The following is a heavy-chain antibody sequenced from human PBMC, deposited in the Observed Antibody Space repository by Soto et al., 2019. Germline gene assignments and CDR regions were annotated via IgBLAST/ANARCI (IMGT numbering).Heavy chain of an antibody. CDR2: ISGSGGST. V-gene: IGHV3-23*01. CDR1: GFTFSSYA. Sequence: GGSLRLSCAASGFTFSSYAMSWVRQAPGKGLEWVSAISGSGGSTYYADSVKGRFTISRDNSKNTLYLQMNSLRAEDTAVYYCANGDCSGGSCHSDFDYWGQGTLVTVSS. CDR3: ANGDCSGGSCHSDFDY. D-gene: IGHD2-15*01. J-gene: IGHJ4*02.